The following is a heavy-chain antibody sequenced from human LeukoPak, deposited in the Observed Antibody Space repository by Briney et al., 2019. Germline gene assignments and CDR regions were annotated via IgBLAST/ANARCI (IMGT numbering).Heavy chain of an antibody. V-gene: IGHV4-39*01. J-gene: IGHJ4*02. D-gene: IGHD1-26*01. CDR2: TYYSGST. Sequence: SETLSLTCTVSGGSITSSSYYWGWIRQPPGKGLEWIGSTYYSGSTHYNPFLKSRVTISVDTSKNQFSLKLSSVTAADAAVYYCASTGVGASSSDFDYWGQGTLVTVSS. CDR1: GGSITSSSYY. CDR3: ASTGVGASSSDFDY.